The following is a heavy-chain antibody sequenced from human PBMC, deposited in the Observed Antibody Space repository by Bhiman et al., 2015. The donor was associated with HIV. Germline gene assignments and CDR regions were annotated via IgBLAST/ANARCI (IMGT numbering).Heavy chain of an antibody. V-gene: IGHV3-7*01. CDR3: AREVNYRSTWYMITGGLNY. CDR1: GFTFSSFW. D-gene: IGHD6-13*01. CDR2: INQDGSEK. Sequence: EVQLVESGGDLVQPAGSLRLSCAASGFTFSSFWMNWVRQAPGKGLEWVANINQDGSEKYFVDSVKGRFTISRDNAKNSLYLQMNSLRTEDSAVYYCAREVNYRSTWYMITGGLNYWGQGTLVTVSS. J-gene: IGHJ4*02.